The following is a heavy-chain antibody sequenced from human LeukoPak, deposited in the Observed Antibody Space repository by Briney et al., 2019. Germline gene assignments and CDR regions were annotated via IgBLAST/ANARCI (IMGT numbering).Heavy chain of an antibody. V-gene: IGHV1-69*04. Sequence: ASVKVSCKASGGTFSSYAINWVRQAPGQGLEWMGRIIPILGIANYAQKFQGRVTITADKSTSTAYMELSSLRSEDTAVYYCAREPRAGSGSYYTGAFDIWGQGTMVTVSS. CDR1: GGTFSSYA. CDR3: AREPRAGSGSYYTGAFDI. J-gene: IGHJ3*02. D-gene: IGHD1-26*01. CDR2: IIPILGIA.